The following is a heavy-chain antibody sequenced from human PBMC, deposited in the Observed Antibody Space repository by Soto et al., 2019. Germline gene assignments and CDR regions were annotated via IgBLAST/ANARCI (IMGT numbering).Heavy chain of an antibody. V-gene: IGHV3-30-3*01. Sequence: QVQLVESGGGVVQPGRSLRLSCAASGFTFSNFVMHWVRQAPGKGLEWVAVISYDGSNKYYADSVKGRFTISRDYSKNTLYLQMNSLRAEDTAVYYCARGLGRAVAPPDAFDIWGQGTMVTVSS. CDR3: ARGLGRAVAPPDAFDI. J-gene: IGHJ3*02. CDR2: ISYDGSNK. CDR1: GFTFSNFV. D-gene: IGHD6-19*01.